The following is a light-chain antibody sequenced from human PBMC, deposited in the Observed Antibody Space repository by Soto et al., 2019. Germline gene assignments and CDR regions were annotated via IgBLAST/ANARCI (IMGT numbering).Light chain of an antibody. J-gene: IGKJ1*01. CDR1: QSISDY. CDR3: QQYNSYSWT. Sequence: DIPMTQSPSTLSASSLDRVKITCRASQSISDYLAWYQQKPGKAPKLLIYDASSLESGVPSRFSGSGSGTEFTLTISSLQPDDFATYYCQQYNSYSWTFGQGTKVDI. V-gene: IGKV1-5*01. CDR2: DAS.